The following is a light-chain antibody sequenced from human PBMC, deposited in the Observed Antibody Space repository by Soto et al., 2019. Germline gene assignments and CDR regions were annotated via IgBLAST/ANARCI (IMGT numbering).Light chain of an antibody. J-gene: IGLJ3*02. CDR1: SSDIGGYKY. V-gene: IGLV2-14*01. Sequence: QSALTQPASVSGSLGQSITISFTGTSSDIGGYKYVSWYQQHPSKAPKLIIFEVSNRPSGVSDRFSGSNSGNTASLTISGLQAEDEADYYCPSYSRYGILVFGGGTKITVL. CDR3: PSYSRYGILV. CDR2: EVS.